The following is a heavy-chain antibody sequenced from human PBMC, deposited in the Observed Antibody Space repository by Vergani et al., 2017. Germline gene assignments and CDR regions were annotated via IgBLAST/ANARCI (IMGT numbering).Heavy chain of an antibody. CDR3: ARWGNEKRLDS. J-gene: IGHJ5*01. CDR1: GFTLSSHG. D-gene: IGHD7-27*01. CDR2: IWYDGSNK. V-gene: IGHV3-33*01. Sequence: QVQLVESEGGVVQPGRSLTLSCVASGFTLSSHGMHWVRQAPGKGLEWVAVIWYDGSNKYYGDSVKGRFTIPRNNSKNKLYLQMNSLRVEDTAVYYFARWGNEKRLDSWGQGTLVTVSS.